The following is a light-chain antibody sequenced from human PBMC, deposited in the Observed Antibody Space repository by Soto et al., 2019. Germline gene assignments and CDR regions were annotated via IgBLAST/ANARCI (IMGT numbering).Light chain of an antibody. CDR3: YSYAGRNIWV. V-gene: IGLV2-8*01. CDR2: EVS. CDR1: SSDVGGYNF. Sequence: QSALTQPPSASGSPGQSVAISCTGTSSDVGGYNFVSWYQQHPGKAPKVLIYEVSKRASGVPDRFSGSKSGNTASLTVSGLQAEDEADYYCYSYAGRNIWVFGGGTKLTVL. J-gene: IGLJ3*02.